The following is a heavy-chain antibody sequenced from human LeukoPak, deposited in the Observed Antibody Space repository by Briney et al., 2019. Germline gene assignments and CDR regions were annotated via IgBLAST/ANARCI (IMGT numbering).Heavy chain of an antibody. D-gene: IGHD2-15*01. CDR3: ARRGGRGNWFDP. CDR2: IYYSGST. J-gene: IGHJ5*02. V-gene: IGHV4-59*12. CDR1: GGSISSYY. Sequence: SETLSLTCTVSGGSISSYYWSWIRQPPGKGLEWIGYIYYSGSTNYNPSLKSRVTISVDTSKNQFSLKLSSVTAADTAVYYCARRGGRGNWFDPWAREPWSPSPQ.